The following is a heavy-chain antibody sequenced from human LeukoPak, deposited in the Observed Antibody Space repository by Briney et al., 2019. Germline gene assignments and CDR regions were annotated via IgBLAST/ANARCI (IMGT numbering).Heavy chain of an antibody. CDR1: GFTFSSDE. D-gene: IGHD4-23*01. V-gene: IGHV3-48*03. Sequence: GGSLRLSCAASGFTFSSDEMNWVRQAPGKGLEWVSCISSSGSTIYYADSVKGRFTISRDNAKNSLYLQMNSLRAEDTAVYYCARDIDYGGNSDLDYWGQGTLVTVSS. J-gene: IGHJ4*02. CDR3: ARDIDYGGNSDLDY. CDR2: ISSSGSTI.